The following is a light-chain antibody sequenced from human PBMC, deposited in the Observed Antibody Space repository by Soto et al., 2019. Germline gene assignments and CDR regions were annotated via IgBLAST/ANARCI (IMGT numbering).Light chain of an antibody. V-gene: IGLV2-14*01. CDR2: EVN. Sequence: QSALTQPASVSGSPGQSITISCTGTSSDVGGYNYVSWYQQHPGKAPKLMIYEVNNRPSGVSNRFSGSKSGNTASPTISGLQAEDEADYYCTSYTSSNTPVFGGGTKLTVL. CDR1: SSDVGGYNY. J-gene: IGLJ3*02. CDR3: TSYTSSNTPV.